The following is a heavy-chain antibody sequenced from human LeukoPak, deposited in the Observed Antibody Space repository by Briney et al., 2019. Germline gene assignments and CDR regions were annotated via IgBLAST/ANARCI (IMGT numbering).Heavy chain of an antibody. CDR1: GFTFSSYA. Sequence: GGSLRLSCAASGFTFSSYAMNWVRQAPGKGLEWVAIISYDGSNKYYADSVKGRFTISRDNSKNTLYLQMNSLRAEDTAVYYCAKDETNWVLDYWGQGTLVTVSS. D-gene: IGHD7-27*01. CDR3: AKDETNWVLDY. V-gene: IGHV3-30*04. J-gene: IGHJ4*02. CDR2: ISYDGSNK.